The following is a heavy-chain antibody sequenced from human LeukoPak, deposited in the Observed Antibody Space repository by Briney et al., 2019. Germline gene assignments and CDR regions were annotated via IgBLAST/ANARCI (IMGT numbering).Heavy chain of an antibody. V-gene: IGHV5-51*01. CDR2: IYPGDSDT. CDR3: ARLPGGAFGELERWFDP. Sequence: GESLKISCKGSGYSFTSYWIGWVRQMPGKGLEWMGIIYPGDSDTRYSPSLQGQVTISADKSISTAYLQWSSLKASDTAMYYCARLPGGAFGELERWFDPWGQGTLVTVSS. CDR1: GYSFTSYW. D-gene: IGHD3-10*01. J-gene: IGHJ5*02.